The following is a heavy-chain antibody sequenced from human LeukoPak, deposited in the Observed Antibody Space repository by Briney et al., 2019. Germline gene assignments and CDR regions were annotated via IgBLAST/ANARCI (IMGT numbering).Heavy chain of an antibody. D-gene: IGHD1-1*01. J-gene: IGHJ4*02. CDR2: IYHSGSP. V-gene: IGHV4-4*02. CDR1: GGSISSNNW. Sequence: SETLSLTCAVSGGSISSNNWWGWVRQPPGKGLEWIGEIYHSGSPNYNPSLKSRVTISVDKSRNYFSLNLSSVTAADTAVYYCARVNINNWHSCDYWGQGTLVTVSS. CDR3: ARVNINNWHSCDY.